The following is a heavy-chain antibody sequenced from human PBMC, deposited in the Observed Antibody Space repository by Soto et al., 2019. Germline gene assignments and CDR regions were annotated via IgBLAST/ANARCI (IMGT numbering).Heavy chain of an antibody. CDR2: IIPILGIA. D-gene: IGHD4-17*01. V-gene: IGHV1-69*02. CDR1: GGTFSSYT. Sequence: QVQLVQSGAEVKKPGSSVKISCKASGGTFSSYTISWVRQAPGQGLEWMGRIIPILGIANYAQKFQGRVTITADKSTSTAYMELSSLRSEDTAVYYCAGATVTNDAFDIWGQGTMVTVSS. J-gene: IGHJ3*02. CDR3: AGATVTNDAFDI.